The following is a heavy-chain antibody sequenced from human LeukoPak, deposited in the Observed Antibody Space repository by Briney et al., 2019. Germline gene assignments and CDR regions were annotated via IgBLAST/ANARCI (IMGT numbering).Heavy chain of an antibody. CDR3: ATVFDY. CDR1: GFIISDYW. D-gene: IGHD4-17*01. V-gene: IGHV3-74*01. Sequence: GGSLRLSCAASGFIISDYWMHWVRQAPGKGLVWVSRIDGDGSGTSYADSVKGRFTISRDNAKNTSYLQMDSLRAEDSAVYYCATVFDYWGQGTLVTVSS. CDR2: IDGDGSGT. J-gene: IGHJ4*02.